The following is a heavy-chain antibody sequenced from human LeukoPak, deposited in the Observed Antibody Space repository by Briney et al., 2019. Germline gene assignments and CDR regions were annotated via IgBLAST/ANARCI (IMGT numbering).Heavy chain of an antibody. CDR2: ISGSGGRT. CDR1: GFSFISNS. D-gene: IGHD3-22*01. CDR3: VKRSSISSGYFDF. V-gene: IGHV3-23*01. J-gene: IGHJ4*02. Sequence: GWSLRLSCAASGFSFISNSMSWVRQAPVKGLEWVSAISGSGGRTFYADSVKGWLTISRDNSKNTIYLQMNSLRAEDTAIYYCVKRSSISSGYFDFWGRGTLVTVSS.